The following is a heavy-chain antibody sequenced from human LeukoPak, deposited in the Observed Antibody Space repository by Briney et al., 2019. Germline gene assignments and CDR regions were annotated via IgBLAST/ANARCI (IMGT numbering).Heavy chain of an antibody. CDR2: IYYTGST. Sequence: SETLSLTCAVSGGSISRSGYSWSWIRQPPGKGLEWVGYIYYTGSTYYNPSLKSRLTISLDTSKNQFSLKLSSVTAADTAVYYCARDWGDTAMVSFDYWGQGTLVTVSS. V-gene: IGHV4-30-4*07. D-gene: IGHD5-18*01. CDR1: GGSISRSGYS. CDR3: ARDWGDTAMVSFDY. J-gene: IGHJ4*02.